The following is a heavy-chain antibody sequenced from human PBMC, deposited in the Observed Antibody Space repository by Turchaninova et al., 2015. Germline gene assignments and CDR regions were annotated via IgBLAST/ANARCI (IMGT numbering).Heavy chain of an antibody. CDR2: IYWDDDK. V-gene: IGHV2-5*02. D-gene: IGHD6-19*01. J-gene: IGHJ4*02. Sequence: QITLKESGPTLVKPTQTLTLTCPFSGFSLSTHGMGVGWIRQPPGKALEWLALIYWDDDKRYSPSLKSRLTITKDTSKNQVVLIMTNMDPVDTATYYCARLGYNRGWSSPYYWGQGTLVTVSS. CDR1: GFSLSTHGMG. CDR3: ARLGYNRGWSSPYY.